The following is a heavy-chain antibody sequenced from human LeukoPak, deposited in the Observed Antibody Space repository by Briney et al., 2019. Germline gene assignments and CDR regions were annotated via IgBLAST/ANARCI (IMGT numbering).Heavy chain of an antibody. CDR2: VSSSGSYT. CDR1: GFSLSNYI. Sequence: GGSLRLSCVASGFSLSNYIMSWVRQAPGKGLEWVSTVSSSGSYTYYADSVKGRFTISRDNSKNTVYLEVNSLRAEDTAVYYCAKHRGSSGADARPAEYWGQGTLVTVSS. J-gene: IGHJ4*02. CDR3: AKHRGSSGADARPAEY. V-gene: IGHV3-23*01. D-gene: IGHD5-12*01.